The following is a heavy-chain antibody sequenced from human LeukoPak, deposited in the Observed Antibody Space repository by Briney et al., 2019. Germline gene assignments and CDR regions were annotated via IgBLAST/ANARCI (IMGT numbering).Heavy chain of an antibody. CDR3: SRDRGVTYYYYHMDV. D-gene: IGHD3-10*01. Sequence: GGSLRLSCAASGFTFTTYWMTWVRQAPGKGLEWVANIKQDGSDKYYVDSVKGRFTISRDNARKSVYLQMNSLRAEDTAVYYCSRDRGVTYYYYHMDVWGKGTTVTVSS. J-gene: IGHJ6*03. V-gene: IGHV3-7*01. CDR2: IKQDGSDK. CDR1: GFTFTTYW.